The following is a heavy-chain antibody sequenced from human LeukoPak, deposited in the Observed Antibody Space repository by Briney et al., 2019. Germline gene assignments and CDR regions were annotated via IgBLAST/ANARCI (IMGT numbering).Heavy chain of an antibody. CDR3: ARDGLHTAHFDY. CDR1: GFTFSSYW. Sequence: GGSLRLSCAASGFTFSSYWMHWVRHAPGKGLVWVSRINSDGSSTMYADSVKGRFTISRDNAKNTLYLQMNSLRAEDTAVYYCARDGLHTAHFDYWGQGTLVTVSS. D-gene: IGHD5-18*01. J-gene: IGHJ4*02. V-gene: IGHV3-74*03. CDR2: INSDGSST.